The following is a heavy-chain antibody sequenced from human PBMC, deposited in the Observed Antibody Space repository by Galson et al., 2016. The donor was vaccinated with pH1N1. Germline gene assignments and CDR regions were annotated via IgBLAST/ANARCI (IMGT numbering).Heavy chain of an antibody. CDR1: GFTVSSNY. CDR2: IYSGGST. J-gene: IGHJ4*02. V-gene: IGHV3-66*02. D-gene: IGHD2-2*01. CDR3: ARVGGSSEWGYYFDY. Sequence: SLRLSCAASGFTVSSNYMRWVRQAPGKGLEWVSVIYSGGSTYYADAVKGRFFIPRDNSKNTLYLQMNSLRAEDTAAYYYARVGGSSEWGYYFDYWGQGTLVTVSS.